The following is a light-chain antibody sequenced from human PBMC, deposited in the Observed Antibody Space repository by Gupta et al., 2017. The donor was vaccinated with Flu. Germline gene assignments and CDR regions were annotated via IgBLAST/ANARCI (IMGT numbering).Light chain of an antibody. CDR3: QQRVSTPFS. CDR2: PTS. Sequence: PCSVFASVRDRVTIACRACRQIRKHLHTYRQKRGEAPKLVTRPTSPLKSGVPSRFSGSGSGTDFPVTISRRQSEDFANYNCQQRVSTPFSLGHGTQVDLK. V-gene: IGKV1-39*01. J-gene: IGKJ3*01. CDR1: RQIRKH.